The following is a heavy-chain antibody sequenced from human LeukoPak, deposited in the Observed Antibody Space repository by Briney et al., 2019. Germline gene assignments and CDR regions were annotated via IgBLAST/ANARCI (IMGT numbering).Heavy chain of an antibody. Sequence: PGGSLRLSCAASGFTFSSYAMHWVRQAPGKGLEWVAVISYDGSNKYYADSVKGRFTISRDNSKNTLYLQMNSLRAEDTAVYYCAKGDGWLLPHYYFDYWGQGTLVTVSP. CDR3: AKGDGWLLPHYYFDY. CDR1: GFTFSSYA. D-gene: IGHD3-22*01. V-gene: IGHV3-30-3*01. J-gene: IGHJ4*02. CDR2: ISYDGSNK.